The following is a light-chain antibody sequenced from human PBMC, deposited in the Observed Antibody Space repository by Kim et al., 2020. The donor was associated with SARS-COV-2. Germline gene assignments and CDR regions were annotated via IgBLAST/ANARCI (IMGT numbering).Light chain of an antibody. V-gene: IGLV2-8*01. CDR3: TSYGGSDNLI. J-gene: IGLJ2*01. CDR1: SSDIGGSNY. Sequence: QSALTQPPSASGSPGQSVTISCTGTSSDIGGSNYVSWYQQHPGKAPKVIIYEVSKRPSGVPDRFSGSKSGNTASLTVSGLQAEDEADYYCTSYGGSDNLIFGGGTQLTVL. CDR2: EVS.